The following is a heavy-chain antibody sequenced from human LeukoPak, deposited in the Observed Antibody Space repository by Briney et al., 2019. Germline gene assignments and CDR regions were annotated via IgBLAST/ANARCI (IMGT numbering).Heavy chain of an antibody. CDR1: GFTFSDYY. CDR2: IIRRSSYT. D-gene: IGHD3-22*01. V-gene: IGHV3-11*06. J-gene: IGHJ4*02. CDR3: ATEPFSGDSSAYYGY. Sequence: GGSLRLSCAASGFTFSDYYMSWIRQAPGKGLEWVPYIIRRSSYTNYADSVKGRFTISRDNAKNSLYLQMNSLRADANAVFYCATEPFSGDSSAYYGYWGQGTLVTVSS.